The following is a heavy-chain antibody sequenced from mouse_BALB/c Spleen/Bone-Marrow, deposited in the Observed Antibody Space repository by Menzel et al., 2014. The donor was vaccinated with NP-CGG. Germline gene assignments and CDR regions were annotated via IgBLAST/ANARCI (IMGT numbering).Heavy chain of an antibody. Sequence: EVQLQQSGAELAKPGASVKLSCTASGFNIKDTYMHWVKQRPEQGLEWIGRIDPANGNTKYDPKFQSKATITADTSSNTAYLQLSSLTSEDTAVYYCAVYDYEGFAYWGQGTLVTVSA. D-gene: IGHD2-4*01. CDR2: IDPANGNT. J-gene: IGHJ3*01. CDR3: AVYDYEGFAY. CDR1: GFNIKDTY. V-gene: IGHV14-3*02.